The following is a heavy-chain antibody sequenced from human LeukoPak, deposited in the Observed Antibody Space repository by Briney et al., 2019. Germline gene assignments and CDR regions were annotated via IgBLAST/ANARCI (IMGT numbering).Heavy chain of an antibody. Sequence: GGSLRLSCAASGFTFDDYAMHWVRQAPGKGLEWVSGISWNSGSIGYADSVKGRFTISRDNAKNSLYLQMNSLRAEDTAVYYCARDQYGYSSGHPPGYWGQGTLVTVSS. CDR1: GFTFDDYA. D-gene: IGHD6-19*01. V-gene: IGHV3-9*01. J-gene: IGHJ4*02. CDR2: ISWNSGSI. CDR3: ARDQYGYSSGHPPGY.